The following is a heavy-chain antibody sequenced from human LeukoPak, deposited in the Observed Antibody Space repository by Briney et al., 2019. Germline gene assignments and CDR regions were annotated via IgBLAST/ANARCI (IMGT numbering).Heavy chain of an antibody. V-gene: IGHV3-7*01. CDR3: ARDKGGFWSGYYAPSFDY. D-gene: IGHD3-3*01. CDR1: GFTFSSYW. CDR2: IKQDGSEK. Sequence: GGSLRLSCAASGFTFSSYWMSWVRQAPGKGLEWVANIKQDGSEKYYVDSVKVRFTISRDNAKNSLYLQMNSLRAEDTAVYYCARDKGGFWSGYYAPSFDYWGQGTLVTVSS. J-gene: IGHJ4*02.